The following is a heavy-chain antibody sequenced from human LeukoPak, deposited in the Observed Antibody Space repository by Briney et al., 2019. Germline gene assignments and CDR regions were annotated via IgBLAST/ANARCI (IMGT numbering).Heavy chain of an antibody. CDR1: GFTFDDYA. D-gene: IGHD3-22*01. CDR3: TKGAHYYDSSGYWS. J-gene: IGHJ5*02. CDR2: ISSNSGSI. V-gene: IGHV3-9*01. Sequence: GGSLRLSCAASGFTFDDYATHWVRQAPGKGLEWVSGISSNSGSIDYADSVKGRFTISRDNAKNSLYLQMNSLRAEDTALYYCTKGAHYYDSSGYWSWGQGTLVTVSS.